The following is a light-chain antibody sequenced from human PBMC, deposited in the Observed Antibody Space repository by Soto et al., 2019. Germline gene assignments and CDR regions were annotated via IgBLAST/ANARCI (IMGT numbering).Light chain of an antibody. CDR3: SSYTSSDTYV. CDR1: SSDVGSYNR. V-gene: IGLV2-18*02. Sequence: QSVLTQPPSVSGCRGQSVTISCTGTSSDVGSYNRVSWYQQPPGTAPKLMIYEVTNRPSGVPDRFSGSKSGNTASLTISGLQAEDEADYYCSSYTSSDTYVFGPGTKVTVL. J-gene: IGLJ1*01. CDR2: EVT.